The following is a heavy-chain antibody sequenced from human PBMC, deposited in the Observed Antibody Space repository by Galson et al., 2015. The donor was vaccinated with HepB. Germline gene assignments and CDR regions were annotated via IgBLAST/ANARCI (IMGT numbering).Heavy chain of an antibody. J-gene: IGHJ4*02. CDR3: VGIAVAVPSYFDY. CDR2: ISSSGSTI. D-gene: IGHD6-19*01. Sequence: SLRLSCAASGFTFSSYEMNWVRQAPGKGLEWVSYISSSGSTIYYADSVKGRFTISRDNAKNSQYLQMNSLRAEDTAVYYCVGIAVAVPSYFDYWGQGTLVTVSS. V-gene: IGHV3-48*03. CDR1: GFTFSSYE.